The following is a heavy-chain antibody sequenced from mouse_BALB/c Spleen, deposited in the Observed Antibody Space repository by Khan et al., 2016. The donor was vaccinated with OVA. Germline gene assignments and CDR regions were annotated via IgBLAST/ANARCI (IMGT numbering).Heavy chain of an antibody. J-gene: IGHJ4*01. CDR3: AEFTPDYYSVEN. V-gene: IGHV2-3*01. CDR2: IWGAGST. Sequence: QMQLKESGPGLVAPSQSLSITCTVSGFSLTSYGVSWVRQPPGKGLEWLGVIWGAGSTTYHSTLISRLIISKDNSTSHVFFKLNSLQTDDTATYYGAEFTPDYYSVENWGQGTTVTVSS. D-gene: IGHD1-1*01. CDR1: GFSLTSYG.